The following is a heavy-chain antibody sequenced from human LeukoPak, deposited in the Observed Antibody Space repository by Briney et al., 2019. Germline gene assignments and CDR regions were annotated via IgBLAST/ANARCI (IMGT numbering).Heavy chain of an antibody. D-gene: IGHD6-13*01. Sequence: GGSLRLSCAASGFTFSSYSMNWVRQASGKGLEWVSSISSSSSYIYYADSVKGRFTISRDNAKNSLYLQMNSLRAEDTAVYYCARGPIAAAGKGMDVWGQGTTVTVSS. CDR2: ISSSSSYI. V-gene: IGHV3-21*01. CDR3: ARGPIAAAGKGMDV. J-gene: IGHJ6*02. CDR1: GFTFSSYS.